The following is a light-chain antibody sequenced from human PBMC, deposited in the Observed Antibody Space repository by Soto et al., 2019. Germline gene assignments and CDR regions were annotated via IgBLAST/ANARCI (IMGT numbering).Light chain of an antibody. CDR3: QQYSSDST. Sequence: DIQMTQSPSTLSASVGDRVTITCRASQNINNWLAWYQQKPGKAPKLLIYRASSLENGVPSRFSGRGSGTDFIFPITSLQPDDFATYYCQQYSSDSTFGQGTKVEIK. CDR2: RAS. V-gene: IGKV1-5*03. J-gene: IGKJ1*01. CDR1: QNINNW.